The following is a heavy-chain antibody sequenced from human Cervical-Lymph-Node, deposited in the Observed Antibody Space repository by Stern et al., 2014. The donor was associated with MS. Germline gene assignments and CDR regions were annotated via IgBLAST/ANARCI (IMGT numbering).Heavy chain of an antibody. Sequence: QVQLVQSGAEVKKPESSVKVSCRASGGTISWVRQAPGQGLEWMGWIIPIFGTTRYAQKFRGRVTITADESTSTVYMELTNLRSEDTAVYYCASGGVTAYCSGSGCYGWFDPWGQGTLVTVSA. CDR2: IIPIFGTT. CDR3: ASGGVTAYCSGSGCYGWFDP. CDR1: GGT. V-gene: IGHV1-69*12. D-gene: IGHD2-15*01. J-gene: IGHJ5*02.